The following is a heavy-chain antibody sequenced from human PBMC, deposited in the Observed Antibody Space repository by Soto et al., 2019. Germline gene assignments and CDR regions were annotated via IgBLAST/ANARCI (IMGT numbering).Heavy chain of an antibody. CDR3: ARVRGGAERGYWFDP. CDR2: IYHSGST. Sequence: QVQLQESGPGLVKPSQTLSLTCTVSGGSISSGGYYWSWIRQHPGKGLEWIGYIYHSGSTYYNPSIKSRVTISVDTSKNQFSLKLSSVTAADTAVYYCARVRGGAERGYWFDPWGQGTLVTVSS. V-gene: IGHV4-31*03. J-gene: IGHJ5*02. CDR1: GGSISSGGYY. D-gene: IGHD1-1*01.